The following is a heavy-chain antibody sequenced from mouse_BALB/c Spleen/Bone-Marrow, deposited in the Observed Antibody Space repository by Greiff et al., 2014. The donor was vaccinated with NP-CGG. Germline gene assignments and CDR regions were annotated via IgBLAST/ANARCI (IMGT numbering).Heavy chain of an antibody. CDR2: IDLANGNT. CDR3: ATYYYGSSWGFAY. D-gene: IGHD1-1*01. J-gene: IGHJ3*01. Sequence: EVKLQESGAELVKPGASVKLSCTASGFNIKDTYMHWVKQRPEQGLEWIGRIDLANGNTKYDPKFQGKATITADTSSNTAYLQLSSLTSEDTAVYYCATYYYGSSWGFAYWGQGTLVTVSA. V-gene: IGHV14-3*02. CDR1: GFNIKDTY.